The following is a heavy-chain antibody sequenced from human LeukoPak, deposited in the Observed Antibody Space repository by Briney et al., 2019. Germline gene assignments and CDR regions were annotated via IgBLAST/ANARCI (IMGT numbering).Heavy chain of an antibody. V-gene: IGHV3-7*01. Sequence: GGSLRLSCVASGFIFSSYWMTWVRQAPGKGLEWVANIKQAGTENSYVDSVKGRFTISRDNAKNSLYLQINSLRAEDTAMYYCARVRGVSYFDYWGQGALVSVSS. D-gene: IGHD3-16*01. CDR2: IKQAGTEN. CDR3: ARVRGVSYFDY. J-gene: IGHJ4*02. CDR1: GFIFSSYW.